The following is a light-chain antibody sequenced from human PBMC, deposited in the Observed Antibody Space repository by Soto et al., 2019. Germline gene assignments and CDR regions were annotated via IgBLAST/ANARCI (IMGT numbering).Light chain of an antibody. Sequence: QSALTQPASVAGSPGQSITISCTGTSSDVGAYNYVSWYQQHPGKAPKLMIYEVNNRHSGVSNRFSGSKSANTASLTISRLQAEDEADDYCSSHTTSSHPGIFGEGTKLTVL. CDR2: EVN. CDR1: SSDVGAYNY. V-gene: IGLV2-14*01. CDR3: SSHTTSSHPGI. J-gene: IGLJ2*01.